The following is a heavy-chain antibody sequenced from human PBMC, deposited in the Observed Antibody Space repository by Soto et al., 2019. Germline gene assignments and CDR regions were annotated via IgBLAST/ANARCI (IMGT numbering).Heavy chain of an antibody. J-gene: IGHJ4*02. CDR2: IYYTGST. V-gene: IGHV4-31*03. Sequence: QVQLQESGPGLVKPSQTLSLTCTVSGGSISSGGYYWSWIRQHPGKGLEWIGYIYYTGSTYYKPSLKSRVTISIDTSKNLFSLNLTSVTAADTAVYYCARGILGDYAFAYWGQGTLVTVSS. CDR3: ARGILGDYAFAY. D-gene: IGHD4-17*01. CDR1: GGSISSGGYY.